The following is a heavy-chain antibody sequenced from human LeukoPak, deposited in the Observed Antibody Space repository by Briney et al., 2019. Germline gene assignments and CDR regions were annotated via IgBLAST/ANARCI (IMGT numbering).Heavy chain of an antibody. Sequence: SETLSLTCTVSGGXISNYYWSWIRQPPGKGLEWIGYIYYSGSTNYSPSLKSRVTISVDTSKNQFSVKLTSVTAADTAVYYCARGRYFDRLSGYWYFDLWGRGTLVTVSS. CDR2: IYYSGST. J-gene: IGHJ2*01. V-gene: IGHV4-59*08. CDR3: ARGRYFDRLSGYWYFDL. CDR1: GGXISNYY. D-gene: IGHD3-9*01.